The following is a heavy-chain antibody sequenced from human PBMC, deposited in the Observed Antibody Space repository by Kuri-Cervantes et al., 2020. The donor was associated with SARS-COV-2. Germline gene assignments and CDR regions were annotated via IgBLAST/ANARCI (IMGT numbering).Heavy chain of an antibody. V-gene: IGHV3-30*18. Sequence: GGSLRLSCAASGFTFSNYGMHWVRQAPGRGLEWVAVISYDGSNKYYADSVKGRFTISRDNSKNTLYLQMNSLRAEDTAVYYCAKAYDPYGMDVWGQGTTVTVSS. D-gene: IGHD5-12*01. CDR1: GFTFSNYG. J-gene: IGHJ6*02. CDR2: ISYDGSNK. CDR3: AKAYDPYGMDV.